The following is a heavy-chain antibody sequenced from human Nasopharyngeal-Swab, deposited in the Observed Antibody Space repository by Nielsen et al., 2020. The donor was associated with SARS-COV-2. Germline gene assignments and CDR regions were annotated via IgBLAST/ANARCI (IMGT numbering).Heavy chain of an antibody. CDR1: GGSISSYY. V-gene: IGHV4-34*01. CDR2: INHSGST. J-gene: IGHJ6*03. CDR3: AIVADYYYYYYYMDV. Sequence: GSLRLSCTVSGGSISSYYWSWIRQPPGKGLEWIGEINHSGSTNYNPSLKSRVTISVDTSKNQFSLKLSSVTAADTAVYYCAIVADYYYYYYYMDVWGKGTTVTVSS.